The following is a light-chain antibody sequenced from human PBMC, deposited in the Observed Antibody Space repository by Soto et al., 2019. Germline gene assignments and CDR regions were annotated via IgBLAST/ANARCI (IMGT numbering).Light chain of an antibody. J-gene: IGLJ3*02. CDR2: DVT. V-gene: IGLV2-11*01. Sequence: QSVLAQPRSVSGSPGQSVTLSCTGTSSDVGGYVFVSWYQQYPGKAPKLIIFDVTERTSGVPDRFSGSKSGNSASLTISGLQAEDEADYYCSSYAGSYILGVFGGGTQLTVL. CDR1: SSDVGGYVF. CDR3: SSYAGSYILGV.